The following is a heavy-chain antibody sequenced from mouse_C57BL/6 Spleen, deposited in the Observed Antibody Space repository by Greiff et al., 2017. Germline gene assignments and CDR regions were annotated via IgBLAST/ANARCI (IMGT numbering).Heavy chain of an antibody. CDR2: ISSGSSTI. Sequence: EVKVVESGGGLVKPGGSLKLSCAASGFTFSDYGMHWVRQAPEKGLEWVAYISSGSSTIYYADTVKGRFTISRDNAKNTLFLQMTSLRSEDTAMYYCARYPGWYYFDYWGQGTTLTVSS. V-gene: IGHV5-17*01. J-gene: IGHJ2*01. CDR1: GFTFSDYG. CDR3: ARYPGWYYFDY. D-gene: IGHD3-1*01.